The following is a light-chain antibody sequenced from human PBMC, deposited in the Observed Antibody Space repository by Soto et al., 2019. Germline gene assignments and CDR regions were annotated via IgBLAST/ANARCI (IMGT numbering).Light chain of an antibody. CDR2: DAS. Sequence: EIVLTQSPATLSLSPGEGATLSCRASQSVSSYLAWYQQKPGQAPRLLLYDASNRATGIPARFSGSGSGTDFTLIISSLEPEDFAVYYCQQRRNCPVTLGLGTKVDIK. CDR1: QSVSSY. J-gene: IGKJ1*01. V-gene: IGKV3-11*01. CDR3: QQRRNCPVT.